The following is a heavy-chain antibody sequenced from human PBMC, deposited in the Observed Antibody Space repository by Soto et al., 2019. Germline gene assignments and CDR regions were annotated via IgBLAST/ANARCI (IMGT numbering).Heavy chain of an antibody. J-gene: IGHJ4*02. CDR3: ARESGSWLPFDY. CDR1: GFTFSSYG. V-gene: IGHV3-33*01. D-gene: IGHD5-18*01. Sequence: PGGSLRLSCAASGFTFSSYGMHWVRQAPGKGLEWVAVIWYDGSNKYYADSVKGRFTISRDNSKNTLYLQMNSLRAEDTAVYYCARESGSWLPFDYWGQGTLVTVSS. CDR2: IWYDGSNK.